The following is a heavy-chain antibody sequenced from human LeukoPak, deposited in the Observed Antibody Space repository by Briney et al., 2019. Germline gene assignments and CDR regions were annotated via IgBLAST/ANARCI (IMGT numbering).Heavy chain of an antibody. CDR3: AKDSDKNGDYFDY. CDR2: IWYDGSNK. CDR1: GFTLSSYG. D-gene: IGHD4-17*01. V-gene: IGHV3-33*06. J-gene: IGHJ4*02. Sequence: GGSLRLSCAASGFTLSSYGMHWVRQAPGKGLEWVAVIWYDGSNKYYADSVKGRFTISRDNSKNTLYLQMNSLRAEDTAVYYCAKDSDKNGDYFDYWGQGTLVTVSS.